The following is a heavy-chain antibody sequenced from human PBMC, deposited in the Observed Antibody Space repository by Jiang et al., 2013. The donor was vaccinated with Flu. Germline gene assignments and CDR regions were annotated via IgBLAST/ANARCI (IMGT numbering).Heavy chain of an antibody. CDR3: ARGARGDYVGYSYFDL. V-gene: IGHV4-59*11. D-gene: IGHD4-17*01. CDR1: SGSISSHY. Sequence: ETLSLTCTVSSGSISSHYWSWIRQPPGKGLEWIGSIYYSGTTSYYNPSLKSRVTISIDTSKNQFSLKLSSVTAADTAVYHCARGARGDYVGYSYFDLWGRGTLVTVSS. CDR2: IYYSGTTS. J-gene: IGHJ2*01.